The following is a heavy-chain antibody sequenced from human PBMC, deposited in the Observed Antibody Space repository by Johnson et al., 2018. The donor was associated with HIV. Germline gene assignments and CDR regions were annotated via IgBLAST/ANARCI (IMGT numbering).Heavy chain of an antibody. Sequence: VQLVESGGGVVQPGRSLRLSCAASGFTFSSYWMSWVRQAPGKGLEWVANIKQDGSEKYYVDSVKGRFPISTDTAKNSLYLQMNSLRAEDTAVYYCSRLVNYYDSRGYYVPGALDIWGQGTTVTVSS. CDR2: IKQDGSEK. V-gene: IGHV3-7*01. CDR1: GFTFSSYW. CDR3: SRLVNYYDSRGYYVPGALDI. J-gene: IGHJ3*02. D-gene: IGHD3-22*01.